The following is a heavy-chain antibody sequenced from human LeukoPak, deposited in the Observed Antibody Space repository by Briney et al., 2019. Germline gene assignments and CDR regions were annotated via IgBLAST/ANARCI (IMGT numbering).Heavy chain of an antibody. V-gene: IGHV4-39*07. J-gene: IGHJ5*02. CDR2: IFHSGST. D-gene: IGHD1-1*01. CDR3: ARARTGFDL. CDR1: GDSIFSTTYY. Sequence: SETLSLTCTVSGDSIFSTTYYWGWIRQPPGKGLEWIGSIFHSGSTYYNPSLKSRATISVDTSKNQLSLKLSSVTAADSAVYYCARARTGFDLWGQGALVTVSS.